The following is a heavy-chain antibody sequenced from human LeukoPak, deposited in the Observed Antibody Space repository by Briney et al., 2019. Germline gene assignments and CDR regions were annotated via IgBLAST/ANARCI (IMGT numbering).Heavy chain of an antibody. V-gene: IGHV1-18*01. D-gene: IGHD3-3*01. J-gene: IGHJ4*02. CDR2: ISAYNGNT. Sequence: GASVKVSCKASGYTLTSYGISWVRQAPGQGLEWMGWISAYNGNTNYAQKLQGRVTMTTDTSTSTAYMELRSLRSDDTAVYYCARSYDFWSGYPALDYWGQGTLVTVSS. CDR1: GYTLTSYG. CDR3: ARSYDFWSGYPALDY.